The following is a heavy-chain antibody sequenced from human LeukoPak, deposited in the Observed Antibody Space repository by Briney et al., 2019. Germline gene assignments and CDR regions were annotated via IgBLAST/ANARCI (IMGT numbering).Heavy chain of an antibody. CDR3: TRNNVAGPGGDF. CDR2: INPDGSGP. V-gene: IGHV3-7*02. J-gene: IGHJ4*02. D-gene: IGHD6-13*01. CDR1: GFTFGVFW. Sequence: GGSLRLSCAASGFTFGVFWMTWVRQAPGKGLEWVANINPDGSGPSYADSVKGRFTISRDNAKNSLHLQMNSLTDADTAVYYCTRNNVAGPGGDFWGQGALVTVSS.